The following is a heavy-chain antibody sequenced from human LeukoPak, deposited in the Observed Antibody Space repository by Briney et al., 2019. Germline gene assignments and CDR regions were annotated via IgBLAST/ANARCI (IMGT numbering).Heavy chain of an antibody. V-gene: IGHV3-30-3*01. D-gene: IGHD6-13*01. J-gene: IGHJ4*02. CDR2: ISYDGSNK. CDR3: ASADSSSWYLFDY. Sequence: GGSLRLSCAASGFTFSDYYMSWIRQAPGRGLEWVAVISYDGSNKYYADSVKGRFTISRDNSKNTLYLQMNSLRAEDTAVYYCASADSSSWYLFDYWGQGTLVTVSS. CDR1: GFTFSDYY.